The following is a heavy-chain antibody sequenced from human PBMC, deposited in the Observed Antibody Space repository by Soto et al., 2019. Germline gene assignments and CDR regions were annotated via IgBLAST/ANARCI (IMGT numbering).Heavy chain of an antibody. CDR1: GYSFNTYA. J-gene: IGHJ6*02. CDR3: ARDMGHLLVSTSYYYAMGD. CDR2: INAGNVNT. V-gene: IGHV1-3*01. Sequence: QVQLVQSGAEVKKPGASVKVSCKAYGYSFNTYAMHWVRQAPGQRLEWLAWINAGNVNTKYSQKFQGKLTLTRDTSVRTAYMEVSSLTYDYTPVYYCARDMGHLLVSTSYYYAMGDWGQGTMVTVSS. D-gene: IGHD6-6*01.